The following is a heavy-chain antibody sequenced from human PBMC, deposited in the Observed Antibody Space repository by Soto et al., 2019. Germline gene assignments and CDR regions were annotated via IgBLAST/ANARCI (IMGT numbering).Heavy chain of an antibody. CDR1: GGSFSGYY. D-gene: IGHD2-15*01. CDR3: ARDRLYCSGGSCYYYYGMDV. Sequence: PSETLSLTCAVYGGSFSGYYWSWIRQPPGKGLEWIGEINHSGSTNYNPSLKSRVTISVDTSKNQFSLKLSSVTAADTAVYYCARDRLYCSGGSCYYYYGMDVWGQGTTVT. V-gene: IGHV4-34*01. CDR2: INHSGST. J-gene: IGHJ6*02.